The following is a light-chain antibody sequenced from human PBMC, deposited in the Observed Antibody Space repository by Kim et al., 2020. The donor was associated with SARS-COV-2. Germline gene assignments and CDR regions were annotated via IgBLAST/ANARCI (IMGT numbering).Light chain of an antibody. V-gene: IGKV3-20*01. CDR1: QSVSSGS. CDR3: QQYSTSPSIT. J-gene: IGKJ5*01. Sequence: EIVLTQSPGTLSLSPGERATLSCRASQSVSSGSLAWYQLKPGLAPRLLIYGASSRAIGIPDRFSGRGSGTDFTLTISRLEPEDFAVYYCQQYSTSPSITFGQGTRLEIK. CDR2: GAS.